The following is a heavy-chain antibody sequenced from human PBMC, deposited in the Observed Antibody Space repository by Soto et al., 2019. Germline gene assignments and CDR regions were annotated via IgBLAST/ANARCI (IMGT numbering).Heavy chain of an antibody. Sequence: KQSQTLSLTCAISGDSVSSNSAAWNWIRQSPSRGLEWLGRTYYRSKWYNDYAVSVKSRITINPDTSKNQFSLQLNSVTPEDTAVYYCARAGQWLVRGDFDYWGQGTLVTVSS. CDR3: ARAGQWLVRGDFDY. J-gene: IGHJ4*02. V-gene: IGHV6-1*01. D-gene: IGHD6-19*01. CDR2: TYYRSKWYN. CDR1: GDSVSSNSAA.